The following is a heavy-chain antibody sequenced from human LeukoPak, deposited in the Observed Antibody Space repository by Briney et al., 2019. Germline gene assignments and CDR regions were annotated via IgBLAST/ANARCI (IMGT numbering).Heavy chain of an antibody. V-gene: IGHV3-23*01. CDR1: GFTFSSYA. CDR3: AKDQARYSGGWYFVWYSLEYFQH. CDR2: ISGSGGST. J-gene: IGHJ1*01. D-gene: IGHD6-19*01. Sequence: GGSLRLSCAASGFTFSSYAMSWVRQAPGKGLEWVSAISGSGGSTYYADSVKGRFTISRDNSKNTLYLQMNSLRAEDTAVYYCAKDQARYSGGWYFVWYSLEYFQHWGQGTLVTVSS.